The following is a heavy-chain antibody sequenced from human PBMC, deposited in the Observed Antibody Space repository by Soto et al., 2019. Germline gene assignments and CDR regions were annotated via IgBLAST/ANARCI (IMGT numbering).Heavy chain of an antibody. CDR3: ARDHPDREGYFDY. V-gene: IGHV1-69*04. Sequence: SVKASCKASGGTFSSYTISWVRQAPGQGLEWMGRIIPILGIANYAQKFQGRVTITADKSTSTAYMELSSLRSEDTAVYYCARDHPDREGYFDYWGQGTLVTVSS. CDR2: IIPILGIA. J-gene: IGHJ4*02. CDR1: GGTFSSYT.